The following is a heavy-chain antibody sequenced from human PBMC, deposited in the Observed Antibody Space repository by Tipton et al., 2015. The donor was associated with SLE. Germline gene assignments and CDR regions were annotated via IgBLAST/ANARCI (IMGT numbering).Heavy chain of an antibody. V-gene: IGHV4-61*02. D-gene: IGHD1-26*01. CDR2: IYSRGST. J-gene: IGHJ6*03. Sequence: TLSLTCNVSGGSISSGSYYWTWIRQPAGKGLEWIGRIYSRGSTNYNPSLMSRVTISLDASKNQFSLKLSSVTAADTAVYYCARDSVGLVDNYHYYYMDVWGKGTTVTISS. CDR1: GGSISSGSYY. CDR3: ARDSVGLVDNYHYYYMDV.